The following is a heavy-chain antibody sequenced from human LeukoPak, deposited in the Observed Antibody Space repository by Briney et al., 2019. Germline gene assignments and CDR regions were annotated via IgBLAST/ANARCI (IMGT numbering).Heavy chain of an antibody. Sequence: GGSLRLSCAASGFTFSSDAMCWGRQPPGKGVEWVSAISGSGGSTYYADSVKGRFTISRDNSKNTLSLQMNSLTAEDTAVYYCAKMRPTFDQFWGQGTLVTVSS. CDR1: GFTFSSDA. D-gene: IGHD2-2*01. V-gene: IGHV3-23*01. CDR2: ISGSGGST. CDR3: AKMRPTFDQF. J-gene: IGHJ4*02.